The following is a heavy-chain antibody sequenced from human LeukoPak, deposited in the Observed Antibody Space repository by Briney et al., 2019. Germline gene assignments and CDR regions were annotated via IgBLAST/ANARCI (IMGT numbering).Heavy chain of an antibody. Sequence: PGGSLRLSCAASGFTFSNYAMHWVRQAPGKGLEWVAVISDDGSNKYYGDSVKGRFTISRDNSKNTVYLQMNSLRAEDTAAYYCAKDRYSSGWYSDFDYWGQGTLVTVSS. CDR3: AKDRYSSGWYSDFDY. CDR2: ISDDGSNK. J-gene: IGHJ4*02. CDR1: GFTFSNYA. V-gene: IGHV3-30*18. D-gene: IGHD6-19*01.